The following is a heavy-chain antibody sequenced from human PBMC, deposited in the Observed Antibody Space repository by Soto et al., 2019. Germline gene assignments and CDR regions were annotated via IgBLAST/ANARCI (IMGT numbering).Heavy chain of an antibody. CDR2: IKQDGSEK. J-gene: IGHJ4*02. CDR1: GFTFSSYW. Sequence: GGSLRLSCAASGFTFSSYWMSWVRQAPGKGLEWVANIKQDGSEKYYVDSVKGRFTISRDNAKNSLYLQMNSLRAEDTAVYYCASAKLGFWSGYDYWGQGTLVTVSS. V-gene: IGHV3-7*01. CDR3: ASAKLGFWSGYDY. D-gene: IGHD3-3*01.